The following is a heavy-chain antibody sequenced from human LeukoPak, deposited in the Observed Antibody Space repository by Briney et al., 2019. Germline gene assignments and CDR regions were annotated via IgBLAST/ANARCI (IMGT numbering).Heavy chain of an antibody. D-gene: IGHD6-6*01. Sequence: ASVKVSCKASGYTFTSYGISWVRQAPGQGLEWMGWISAYNGNTNYAQKLQGRVTMTTDTSTSTAYMELRSLRSDDTAVYYCAGEELVRYYFDYWGQGTLVTVSS. V-gene: IGHV1-18*01. J-gene: IGHJ4*02. CDR3: AGEELVRYYFDY. CDR2: ISAYNGNT. CDR1: GYTFTSYG.